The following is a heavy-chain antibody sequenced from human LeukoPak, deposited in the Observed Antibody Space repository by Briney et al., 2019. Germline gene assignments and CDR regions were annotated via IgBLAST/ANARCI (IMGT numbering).Heavy chain of an antibody. J-gene: IGHJ4*02. CDR1: GGSFSGYY. D-gene: IGHD1-26*01. V-gene: IGHV4-34*01. CDR3: ATSPRVGRYGHGPWELPVSYFDY. Sequence: SETLSLTCAVYGGSFSGYYWSWIRQPPGKGLEWIGEINHSGSTNYNPSLKSRVTISVDTSKNQFSLKLNSVTAADTAVYYCATSPRVGRYGHGPWELPVSYFDYWGQGTLVTVSS. CDR2: INHSGST.